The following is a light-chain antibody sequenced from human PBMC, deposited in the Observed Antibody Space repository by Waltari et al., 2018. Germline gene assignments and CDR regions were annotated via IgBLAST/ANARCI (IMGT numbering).Light chain of an antibody. CDR2: WAS. CDR1: PSVLYSTNNKNY. CDR3: QQYYSAPYT. V-gene: IGKV4-1*01. Sequence: DIVMTQSPDSLAVSLGERATINCKSSPSVLYSTNNKNYLTWYQQKPGQPPKLLIYWASTRESGVPDRFSGSASGTDFTLTISSLQAEDVAVYYCQQYYSAPYTFGQGPNWRSN. J-gene: IGKJ2*01.